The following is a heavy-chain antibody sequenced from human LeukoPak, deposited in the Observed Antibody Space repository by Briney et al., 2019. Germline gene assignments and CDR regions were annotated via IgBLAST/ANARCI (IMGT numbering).Heavy chain of an antibody. V-gene: IGHV3-30*03. D-gene: IGHD6-19*01. CDR3: AREKAVAGTIFDY. Sequence: PGGSLRLSCAASGFTFRTYGMHWVRQAPGKGLEWVAVIIHDGSNKYYADSVKGRFIISRDNAKNSLYLQMNSLRAEDTAVYYCAREKAVAGTIFDYWGQGTLVTVSS. CDR2: IIHDGSNK. J-gene: IGHJ4*02. CDR1: GFTFRTYG.